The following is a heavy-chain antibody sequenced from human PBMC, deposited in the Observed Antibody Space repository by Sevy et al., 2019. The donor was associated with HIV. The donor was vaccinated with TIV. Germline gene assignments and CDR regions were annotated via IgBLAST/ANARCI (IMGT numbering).Heavy chain of an antibody. CDR2: ISYDGINK. Sequence: GGSLRLSCAASGFIFNTYAMHWVRQAPGKGLEWVAVISYDGINKYYADSVKGRFTISRDNSRNTLDLQRNSLRSEDTALYYCASTGYCTGGSCYSPFGYWGQGTLVTVSS. V-gene: IGHV3-30-3*01. J-gene: IGHJ4*02. CDR1: GFIFNTYA. D-gene: IGHD2-15*01. CDR3: ASTGYCTGGSCYSPFGY.